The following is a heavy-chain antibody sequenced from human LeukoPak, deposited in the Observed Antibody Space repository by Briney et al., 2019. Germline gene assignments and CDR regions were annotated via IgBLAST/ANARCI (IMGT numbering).Heavy chain of an antibody. Sequence: PGGSLRLSCAASGFTLTSYGMHWVRQAPGKGLEWVAFIQYDGSNKNYADSVKGRFTISRDNSKNTLYLQMNSLRAEDTAVYYCAKCENFVKEEYYFDYWGQGTLVTVSS. CDR1: GFTLTSYG. CDR3: AKCENFVKEEYYFDY. D-gene: IGHD2/OR15-2a*01. CDR2: IQYDGSNK. J-gene: IGHJ4*02. V-gene: IGHV3-30*02.